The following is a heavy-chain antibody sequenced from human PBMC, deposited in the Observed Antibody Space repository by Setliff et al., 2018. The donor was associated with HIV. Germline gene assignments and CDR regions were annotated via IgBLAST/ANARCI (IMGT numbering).Heavy chain of an antibody. Sequence: GGSLRLSCAASGFTFSSYSMNWVRQAPGKGLEWVSYISSSSSTIYYADSVKGRFTISRDDAKKSLYLQMNSLTVEDTAVYYCARGGDSSSSDHWGQGTLVTVSS. CDR3: ARGGDSSSSDH. CDR1: GFTFSSYS. CDR2: ISSSSSTI. J-gene: IGHJ4*02. V-gene: IGHV3-48*04. D-gene: IGHD6-19*01.